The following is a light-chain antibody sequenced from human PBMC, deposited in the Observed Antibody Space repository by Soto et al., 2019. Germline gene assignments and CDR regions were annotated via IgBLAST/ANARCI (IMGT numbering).Light chain of an antibody. CDR3: ATWDDSLSGVV. Sequence: QAVVTQPPSASGTPGQRVTISCSGSSSNIGTNYVYWYQQLPGTAPKLLIYSNNHRPSGVPDRFSGSKSGTSASLAISGLRSEDETDYYCATWDDSLSGVVFGGGTKVTVL. J-gene: IGLJ2*01. CDR2: SNN. CDR1: SSNIGTNY. V-gene: IGLV1-47*02.